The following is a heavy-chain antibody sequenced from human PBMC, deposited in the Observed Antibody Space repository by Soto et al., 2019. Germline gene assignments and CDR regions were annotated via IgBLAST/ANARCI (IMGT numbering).Heavy chain of an antibody. CDR2: IIPICGTA. V-gene: IGHV1-69*01. J-gene: IGHJ6*02. D-gene: IGHD1-26*01. CDR1: GGTFSSYA. Sequence: QVQLVQSGAEVKKPGSSVKVSCKASGGTFSSYAISGVRQAPGQGLEWMGGIIPICGTANYAQKFQGRVTITADESTSTAYMELSSLRSEDTAVYYCARALVGASLVGGRYYGMDVWGQGTTVTGS. CDR3: ARALVGASLVGGRYYGMDV.